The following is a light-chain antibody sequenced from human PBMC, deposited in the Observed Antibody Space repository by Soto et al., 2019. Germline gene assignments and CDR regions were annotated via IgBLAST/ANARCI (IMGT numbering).Light chain of an antibody. V-gene: IGKV1-39*01. Sequence: DIQMTQSPSSLSASVGDRVTITCRASQSISSYLNWYQQKPGKASKLLIYAASSLQSGVPSRFSSSGSGTDFTLTISSLQPEDFATYYCQQSYSTPYTFGQGTKLEIK. J-gene: IGKJ2*01. CDR2: AAS. CDR3: QQSYSTPYT. CDR1: QSISSY.